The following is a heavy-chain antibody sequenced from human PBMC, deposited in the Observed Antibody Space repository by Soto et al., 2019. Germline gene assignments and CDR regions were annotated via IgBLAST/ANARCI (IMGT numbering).Heavy chain of an antibody. D-gene: IGHD6-13*01. CDR2: ISFDGSNI. V-gene: IGHV3-30*18. CDR3: AKDPTYLSSWLDY. J-gene: IGHJ4*02. Sequence: PGGSLRLSCAASGITFSNYAMHWVRQAPGEGLEWVALISFDGSNIYYTDSVKGRFTISRDNSKNTLYLQMNSLRAEDTAVYYCAKDPTYLSSWLDYWGQGTLVTVSS. CDR1: GITFSNYA.